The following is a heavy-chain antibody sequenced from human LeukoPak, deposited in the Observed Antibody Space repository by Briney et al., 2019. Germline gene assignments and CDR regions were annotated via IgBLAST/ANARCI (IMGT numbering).Heavy chain of an antibody. CDR1: GFTFSSYA. CDR3: AKLIGAVAGVDY. J-gene: IGHJ4*02. Sequence: GGSLRLSCAASGFTFSSYAMSWVRQAPGKGLEWVAFIRYDGSNKYYADSVKGRFTISRDNSKNTLYLQMNSLRAEDTAVYYCAKLIGAVAGVDYWGQGTLVTVSS. D-gene: IGHD6-19*01. CDR2: IRYDGSNK. V-gene: IGHV3-30*02.